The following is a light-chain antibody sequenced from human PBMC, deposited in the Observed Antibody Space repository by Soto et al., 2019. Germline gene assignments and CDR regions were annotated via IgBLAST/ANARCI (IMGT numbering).Light chain of an antibody. V-gene: IGKV3-20*01. Sequence: EIVLTQSPGTLSLSPGERATLSCRASQTVDSINLAWYQQKPGQAPRLLIYGASSWASGVPARFSGRGSGTDFTLTISRLEPADSAVYYCQQYGASPYTFGQGTKLEIK. CDR1: QTVDSIN. CDR3: QQYGASPYT. J-gene: IGKJ2*01. CDR2: GAS.